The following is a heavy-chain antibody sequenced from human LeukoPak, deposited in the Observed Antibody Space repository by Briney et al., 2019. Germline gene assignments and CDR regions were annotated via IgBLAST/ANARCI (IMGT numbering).Heavy chain of an antibody. D-gene: IGHD5-12*01. CDR3: ARGGVATIDY. Sequence: GGSLRLSCAASGFAFSSYAMHWVRQAPGKGLEWVAVISYDGSNKYYADSVRGRFTISRDNSKNTLYLQMNSLRAEDTAVYYCARGGVATIDYWGQGTLVTVSS. CDR1: GFAFSSYA. CDR2: ISYDGSNK. J-gene: IGHJ4*02. V-gene: IGHV3-30*04.